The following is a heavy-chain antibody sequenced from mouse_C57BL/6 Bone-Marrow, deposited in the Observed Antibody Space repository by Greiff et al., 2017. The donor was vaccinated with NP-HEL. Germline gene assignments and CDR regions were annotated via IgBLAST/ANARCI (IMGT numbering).Heavy chain of an antibody. J-gene: IGHJ1*03. V-gene: IGHV1-52*01. CDR2: IDPSDSET. D-gene: IGHD2-3*01. CDR3: AIYDGYSYFDV. Sequence: VQLQQPGAELVRPGSSVKLSCKASGYTFTSYWMHWVKQRPIQGLEWIGNIDPSDSETHYNQKFKDKATLTVDKSSSTAYMQLSSLTSEDSAVYYCAIYDGYSYFDVWGTGTTVTVSS. CDR1: GYTFTSYW.